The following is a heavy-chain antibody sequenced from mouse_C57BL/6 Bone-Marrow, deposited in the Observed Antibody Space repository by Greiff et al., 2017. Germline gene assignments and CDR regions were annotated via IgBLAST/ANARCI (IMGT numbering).Heavy chain of an antibody. Sequence: QVHLQQPGAELVRPGTSVKLSCKASGYTFTSYWMHWVKQRPGQGLEWIGVIDPSDSYTNYNQKFKGKATLTVVTSSSTAYMQLSSLTSEDSAVYYCARNYRDYWGQGTTLTVSS. CDR1: GYTFTSYW. V-gene: IGHV1-59*01. J-gene: IGHJ2*01. CDR2: IDPSDSYT. D-gene: IGHD2-12*01. CDR3: ARNYRDY.